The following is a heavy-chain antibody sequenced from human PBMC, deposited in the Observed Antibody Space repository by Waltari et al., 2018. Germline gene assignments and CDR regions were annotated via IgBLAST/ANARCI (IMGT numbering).Heavy chain of an antibody. Sequence: QVQLQESGPGLVKPSETLSLTCRVPGGPISRGRYFWTWLRPPAGKGLAWIGRIYTSGSTNYKPSLKSRVTISVDTSKNQFSLKLSSVTAADTAVYYCVRGGGFGAAGTRHVDYWGQGTLVTVSS. CDR2: IYTSGST. J-gene: IGHJ4*02. CDR3: VRGGGFGAAGTRHVDY. D-gene: IGHD6-13*01. CDR1: GGPISRGRYF. V-gene: IGHV4-61*02.